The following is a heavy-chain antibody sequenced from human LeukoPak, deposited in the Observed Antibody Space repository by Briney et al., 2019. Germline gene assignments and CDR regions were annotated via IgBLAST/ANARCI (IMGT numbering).Heavy chain of an antibody. Sequence: GGSLRLSGAASGFTLSSCARNGVRQGPGKGLESNSSISDSGDFSYYIYSVKGRFTISRENSKNTLYLQMNSLRVEGTAVYRCAKVLKSPPEGYWYGLDVWAKGTTVTVSS. CDR3: AKVLKSPPEGYWYGLDV. CDR1: GFTLSSCA. D-gene: IGHD2-8*02. V-gene: IGHV3-23*01. CDR2: ISDSGDFS. J-gene: IGHJ6*04.